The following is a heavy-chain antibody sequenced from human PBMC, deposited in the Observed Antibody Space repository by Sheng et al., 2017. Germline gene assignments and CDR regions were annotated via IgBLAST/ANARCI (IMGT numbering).Heavy chain of an antibody. CDR2: SIFLTSDT. CDR3: GTYRGDWFDL. V-gene: IGHV5-51*03. Sequence: EVQVVQSGAAMRKPGQSLQLSCQVFGRTLRITGSAGCVRCPGKAWSGWGSSIFLTSDTRYSPSFRGQVTLSADKSNSTAYVQWSSLQASDSAIYYCGTYRGDWFDLWGQGTLVTVSS. CDR1: GRTLRITG. J-gene: IGHJ5*02. D-gene: IGHD2-21*01.